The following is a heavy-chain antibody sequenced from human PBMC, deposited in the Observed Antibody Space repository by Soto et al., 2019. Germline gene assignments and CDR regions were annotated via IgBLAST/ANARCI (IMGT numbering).Heavy chain of an antibody. V-gene: IGHV3-30*03. CDR3: ARPRRTIFGVVMTSGFDY. CDR1: GFTFSSYG. Sequence: PGGSLRLSCAASGFTFSSYGMHWVRQAPGKGLEWVAVISYDGSNKYYADSVKGRFTISRDNSKNTLYLQMNSLRAEDTAVYYCARPRRTIFGVVMTSGFDYWGQGTLVTVSS. J-gene: IGHJ4*02. CDR2: ISYDGSNK. D-gene: IGHD3-3*01.